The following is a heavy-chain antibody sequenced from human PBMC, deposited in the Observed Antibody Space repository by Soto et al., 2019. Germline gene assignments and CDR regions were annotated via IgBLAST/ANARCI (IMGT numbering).Heavy chain of an antibody. CDR1: GVSISSGGYY. V-gene: IGHV4-31*03. J-gene: IGHJ4*02. CDR2: IYYSGST. CDR3: ARDGGYCSGGSCYPGGFDY. Sequence: QVQLQESGPGLVKPSQTLSLTCTVSGVSISSGGYYWSWIRQHPGKGLEWIGYIYYSGSTSYNTSLKRRVTISVDTSKNQFSLKLSSVTAADTAVYYCARDGGYCSGGSCYPGGFDYWGQGTLVTVSS. D-gene: IGHD2-15*01.